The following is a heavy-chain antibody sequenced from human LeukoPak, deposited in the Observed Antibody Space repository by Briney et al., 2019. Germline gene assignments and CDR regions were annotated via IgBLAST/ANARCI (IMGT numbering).Heavy chain of an antibody. D-gene: IGHD3-10*01. V-gene: IGHV4-39*07. J-gene: IGHJ4*02. CDR2: IYYSGST. CDR1: GGSISSSSYY. CDR3: ARVVDTMVRGVFDY. Sequence: PSETLSLTCTVSGGSISSSSYYWGWIRQPPGKGLEWIGSIYYSGSTYYNPSLKSRVTISVDTSKNQFSLKLSSVTAADTAVYYCARVVDTMVRGVFDYWGQGTLVTVSS.